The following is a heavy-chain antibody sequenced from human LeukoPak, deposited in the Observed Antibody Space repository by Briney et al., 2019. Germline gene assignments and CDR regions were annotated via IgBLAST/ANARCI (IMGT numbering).Heavy chain of an antibody. CDR1: GFTFSSYG. CDR2: IRNDGSNK. CDR3: ASHLGYDSSGSYY. V-gene: IGHV3-30*02. D-gene: IGHD3-22*01. J-gene: IGHJ4*02. Sequence: SGGSLRLSCAASGFTFSSYGMHWVRQAPGKGLEWVAFIRNDGSNKYYADSVKGRFTISRDNSKSTLHLQMNGLRAEDTAVYYCASHLGYDSSGSYYWGQGTLVTVSS.